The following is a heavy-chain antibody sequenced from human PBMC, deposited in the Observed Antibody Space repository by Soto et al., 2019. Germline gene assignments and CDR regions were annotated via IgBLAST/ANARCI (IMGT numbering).Heavy chain of an antibody. J-gene: IGHJ3*02. D-gene: IGHD3-10*01. CDR3: ASKFGELLADAFDI. CDR1: GDTISNGGYC. CDR2: TYHSGNP. V-gene: IGHV4-30-2*01. Sequence: PSLTLSLTCGVSGDTISNGGYCQAWIRQPPGKALEWIGHTYHSGNPYYNPSLKSRVIISVDKSKNQFSLKMTSVTAADTGVYYCASKFGELLADAFDIWGQGTVVTVSS.